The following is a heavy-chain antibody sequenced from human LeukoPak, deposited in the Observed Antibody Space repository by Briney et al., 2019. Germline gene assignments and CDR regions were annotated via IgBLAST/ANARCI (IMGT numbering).Heavy chain of an antibody. CDR3: ARERVGYYYGSGSYHDY. V-gene: IGHV4-39*02. CDR1: GGSISSSSYY. D-gene: IGHD3-10*01. CDR2: IYYSGST. J-gene: IGHJ4*02. Sequence: SETLSLTCTVSGGSISSSSYYWGWIRQPPGKGLEWIVSIYYSGSTYYNPSLKSRVTISVDTSKNQFSLKLSSVTAADTAVYYCARERVGYYYGSGSYHDYWGQGTLVTVSS.